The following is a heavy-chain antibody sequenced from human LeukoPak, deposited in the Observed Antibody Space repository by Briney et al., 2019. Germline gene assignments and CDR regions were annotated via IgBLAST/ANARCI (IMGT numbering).Heavy chain of an antibody. CDR3: ARGGTYCGGDCYSWNAFDI. D-gene: IGHD2-21*02. CDR2: ISSNGGST. CDR1: GFTFSSYA. J-gene: IGHJ3*02. V-gene: IGHV3-64D*06. Sequence: GGSLRLSCSASGFTFSSYAMHWVRQAPGKGLEYVSSISSNGGSTYYADSVKGRFTISRDNSKNTLFLQMSSLRTEDTAVYYCARGGTYCGGDCYSWNAFDIWGQGTMVTVSS.